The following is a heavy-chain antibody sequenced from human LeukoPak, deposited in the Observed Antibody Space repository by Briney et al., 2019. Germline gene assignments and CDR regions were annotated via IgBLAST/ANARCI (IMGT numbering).Heavy chain of an antibody. CDR2: INHSGST. CDR3: ARYSYGPKGLDY. V-gene: IGHV4-38-2*02. J-gene: IGHJ4*02. Sequence: SETLSLTCIVSGYSISSDYYWGWVRQPPGKGLEWIGEINHSGSTNYNPSLKSRVTISVDTSKNQFSLKLSSVTAADTAVYYCARYSYGPKGLDYWGQGTLVTVSS. D-gene: IGHD5-18*01. CDR1: GYSISSDYY.